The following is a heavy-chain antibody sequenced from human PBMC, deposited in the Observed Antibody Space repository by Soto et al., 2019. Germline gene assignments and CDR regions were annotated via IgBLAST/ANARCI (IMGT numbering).Heavy chain of an antibody. CDR2: IWYDGSNK. J-gene: IGHJ4*02. V-gene: IGHV3-33*01. CDR1: GFTFSSYG. Sequence: GGSLRLSCAASGFTFSSYGMHWVRQAPGKGLEWVAVIWYDGSNKYYADSVKGRFTISRDNSKNTLYLQMNSLRAEDTAVYYCAREATGYSYGDFDSWGQGTLVTVSS. CDR3: AREATGYSYGDFDS. D-gene: IGHD5-18*01.